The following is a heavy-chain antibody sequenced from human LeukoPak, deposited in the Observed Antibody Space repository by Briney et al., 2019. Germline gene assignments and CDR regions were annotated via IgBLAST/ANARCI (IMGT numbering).Heavy chain of an antibody. V-gene: IGHV3-66*01. CDR2: IYSGGST. D-gene: IGHD2-21*02. CDR3: ASSATATYYYYGMDV. CDR1: GFTVSSNY. J-gene: IGHJ6*02. Sequence: GGSLRLSCAASGFTVSSNYMSWVRQAPGKGLEWVSVIYSGGSTYYADSVKGRFTISRDNSKNTLYPQMNSLRAEDTAVYYCASSATATYYYYGMDVWGQGTTVTVSS.